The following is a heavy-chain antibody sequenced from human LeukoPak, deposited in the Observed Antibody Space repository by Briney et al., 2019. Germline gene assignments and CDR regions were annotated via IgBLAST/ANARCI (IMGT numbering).Heavy chain of an antibody. CDR2: INPNSGDT. D-gene: IGHD5-12*01. CDR1: EYTFSVYH. J-gene: IGHJ4*02. CDR3: ARRPSQYSGYEN. Sequence: ASVKVSCKASEYTFSVYHIHWVRLAPGQGLEWMAWINPNSGDTNYAQKFQGRVTMTRDTSISTVYMEVSSLRFDDTAVYYCARRPSQYSGYENWGQGTLVTVSS. V-gene: IGHV1-2*02.